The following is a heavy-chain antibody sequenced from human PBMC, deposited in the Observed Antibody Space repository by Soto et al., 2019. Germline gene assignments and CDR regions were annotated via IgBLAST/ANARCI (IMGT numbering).Heavy chain of an antibody. J-gene: IGHJ4*02. Sequence: QVQLVQSGAEVKKPGSSVKVSCKAPGGTFSSYTISWVRQAPGQGLEWMGRIIPILGIANYAQKFQGRVTITADKSTSTAYMELSSLRSEDTAVYYCARHPDYGDYYFDYWGQGTLVTVSS. D-gene: IGHD4-17*01. CDR2: IIPILGIA. CDR1: GGTFSSYT. V-gene: IGHV1-69*02. CDR3: ARHPDYGDYYFDY.